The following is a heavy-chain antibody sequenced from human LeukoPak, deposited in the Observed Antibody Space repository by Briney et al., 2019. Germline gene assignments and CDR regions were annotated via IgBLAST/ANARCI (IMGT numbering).Heavy chain of an antibody. CDR3: ARGRGGSGWYVRHYLDY. V-gene: IGHV4-34*01. J-gene: IGHJ4*02. D-gene: IGHD6-19*01. CDR2: INHSGST. CDR1: GGSFSGYY. Sequence: SETLSLTCAVYGGSFSGYYWSWIRQPPGKGLEWIGEINHSGSTNYNPSLKSRVTISVDTSKNQFSLKLSSVTAANTAVYYCARGRGGSGWYVRHYLDYWGQGTLVTVSS.